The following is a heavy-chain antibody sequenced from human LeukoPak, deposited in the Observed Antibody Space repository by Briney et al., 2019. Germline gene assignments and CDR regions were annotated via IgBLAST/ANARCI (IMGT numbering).Heavy chain of an antibody. CDR2: ISSSSSYI. D-gene: IGHD6-6*01. J-gene: IGHJ6*02. CDR3: ARERIAARPGNYYYYYGMDV. Sequence: PGRSLRLSCAASGFTFSSYSMNWVRQAPGKGLEWVSSISSSSSYIYYADSVKGRFTISRDNAKNSLYLQMNSLRAEDTAVYYCARERIAARPGNYYYYYGMDVWGQGTTATVSS. CDR1: GFTFSSYS. V-gene: IGHV3-21*01.